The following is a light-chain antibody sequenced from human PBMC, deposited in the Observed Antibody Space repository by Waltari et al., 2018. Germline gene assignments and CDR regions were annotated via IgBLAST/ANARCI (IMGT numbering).Light chain of an antibody. CDR3: HSYDSLLSGSV. CDR1: SSNIRAGHD. Sequence: QSVLTQPPSVSGAPGQRIPISCTGSSSNIRAGHDVPWYQQFPGTAPKVLIFGTTNRPSGVPDRFSASKSGTSASLAITGLQADDEADYYCHSYDSLLSGSVFGGGTKLTVL. J-gene: IGLJ2*01. V-gene: IGLV1-40*01. CDR2: GTT.